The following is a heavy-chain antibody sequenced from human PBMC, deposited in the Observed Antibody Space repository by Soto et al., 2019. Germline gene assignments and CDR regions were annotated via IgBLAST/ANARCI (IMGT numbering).Heavy chain of an antibody. Sequence: ASVKVSCKASGYTFTSYYMHWVRQAPGQGLEWMGIINPSGGSTSYAQKFQGRVTMTRDTSTSTVYMELSSLRSEDTAVYYCAREVQIGSSYYYSGMDVWGQGTTVTVSS. J-gene: IGHJ6*02. CDR3: AREVQIGSSYYYSGMDV. CDR1: GYTFTSYY. CDR2: INPSGGST. V-gene: IGHV1-46*01.